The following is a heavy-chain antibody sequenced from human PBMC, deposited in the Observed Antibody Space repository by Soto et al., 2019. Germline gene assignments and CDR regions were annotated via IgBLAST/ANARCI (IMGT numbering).Heavy chain of an antibody. V-gene: IGHV3-33*01. Sequence: GGSLRLSCAASGFTFSSYGMHWVRQAPGKGLEWVAVIWYDGSNKYYADSVKGRFTISRDNSKNTLYLQMNSLRDEDTAVYYCARGSYSSGWYSGHWGQGTLVTVSS. CDR2: IWYDGSNK. D-gene: IGHD6-19*01. CDR1: GFTFSSYG. J-gene: IGHJ4*02. CDR3: ARGSYSSGWYSGH.